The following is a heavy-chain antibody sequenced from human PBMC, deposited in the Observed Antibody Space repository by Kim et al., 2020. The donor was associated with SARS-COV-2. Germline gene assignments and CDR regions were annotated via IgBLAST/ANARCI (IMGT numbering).Heavy chain of an antibody. CDR2: IYYSGST. J-gene: IGHJ6*02. CDR3: ARDQGIAVASSVRYYYGMDV. D-gene: IGHD6-19*01. V-gene: IGHV4-31*03. Sequence: SETLSLTCTVSGGSISSGGYYWSWIRQHPGKGLEWIGYIYYSGSTYYNPSLKSRVTISVDTSKNQFSLKLSSVTAADTAVYYCARDQGIAVASSVRYYYGMDVWGQGTTVTVSS. CDR1: GGSISSGGYY.